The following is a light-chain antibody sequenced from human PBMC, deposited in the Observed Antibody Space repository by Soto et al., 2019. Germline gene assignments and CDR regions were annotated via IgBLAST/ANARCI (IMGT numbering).Light chain of an antibody. CDR1: QSVSSSY. Sequence: ETGVTHDPATLSLSPRVRATLACRASQSVSSSYLAWYQQKPGQAPRLLIYGASSRATGIPDRFSGSGSGTDFTLTISRLEPEDFAVYYCQQYGSSRTFGQGTKVDIK. J-gene: IGKJ1*01. CDR3: QQYGSSRT. V-gene: IGKV3-20*01. CDR2: GAS.